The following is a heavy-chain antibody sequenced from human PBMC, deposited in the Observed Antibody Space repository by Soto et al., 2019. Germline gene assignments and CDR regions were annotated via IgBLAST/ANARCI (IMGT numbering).Heavy chain of an antibody. J-gene: IGHJ4*02. CDR1: GFTFSSYG. CDR2: IWYDGGNK. Sequence: GGSLRLSCAASGFTFSSYGMHWVRQAPGKGLEWVAVIWYDGGNKDYADSVEGRFTISRDNAKNTVYLQMNSLRAEDTAVYYCARDSGERVIDYWGQGTVVTVSS. CDR3: ARDSGERVIDY. V-gene: IGHV3-33*01. D-gene: IGHD3-10*01.